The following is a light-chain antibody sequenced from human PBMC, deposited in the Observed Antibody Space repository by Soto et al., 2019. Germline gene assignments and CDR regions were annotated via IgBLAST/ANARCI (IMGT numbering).Light chain of an antibody. Sequence: EIVMTQSPATLSVSPGERATLSCRASQSVSSNLAWYQQKLGQAPRLLIYGASTRATGIPARFSGSGSGTEFTLTISSLQSEDFAVYYCQHYNDWPRTFGQGTKVEIK. CDR3: QHYNDWPRT. V-gene: IGKV3-15*01. J-gene: IGKJ1*01. CDR1: QSVSSN. CDR2: GAS.